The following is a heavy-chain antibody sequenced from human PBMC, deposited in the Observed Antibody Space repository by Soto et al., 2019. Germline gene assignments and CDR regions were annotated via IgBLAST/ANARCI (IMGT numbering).Heavy chain of an antibody. CDR3: ARGYTGYCSGGTCYWFDP. V-gene: IGHV3-21*01. CDR1: GFSFSSYS. Sequence: EVQLVESGGGLVKPGGSLRFSCAASGFSFSSYSMNWVRQAPGKGLEWVSSISSSASHINYADSVKGRFAISRDNAKKSLYLQMNSLRAEDTAVYYCARGYTGYCSGGTCYWFDPWGQGTLVTVSS. J-gene: IGHJ5*02. CDR2: ISSSASHI. D-gene: IGHD2-15*01.